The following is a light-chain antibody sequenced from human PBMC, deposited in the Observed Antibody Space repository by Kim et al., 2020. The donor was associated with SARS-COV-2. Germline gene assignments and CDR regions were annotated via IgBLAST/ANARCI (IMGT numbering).Light chain of an antibody. CDR3: QTWGTGAWV. J-gene: IGLJ3*02. CDR2: LNSDGSH. V-gene: IGLV4-69*01. CDR1: IGHSSYA. Sequence: ASVKLTCTLSIGHSSYAIAWHQQQPEKGPRYLMKLNSDGSHSKGDGIPDRFSGSSSGAEHYLTISSLQSEDEADYYCQTWGTGAWVFGGGTQLTVL.